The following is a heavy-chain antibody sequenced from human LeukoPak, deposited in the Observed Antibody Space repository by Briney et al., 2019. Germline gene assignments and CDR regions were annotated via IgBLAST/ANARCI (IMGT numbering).Heavy chain of an antibody. CDR3: ASLNLPDSSGYYDD. V-gene: IGHV1-2*02. CDR2: INPNSGGT. D-gene: IGHD3-22*01. J-gene: IGHJ4*02. CDR1: GYTFTGHY. Sequence: GASVKVSCKASGYTFTGHYMHWVRQAPGKGLEWMGWINPNSGGTNYAQKFQGRVTMTRDTSIGIAYMELSRLRSDDSAVYYCASLNLPDSSGYYDDWGQGTLVTVSS.